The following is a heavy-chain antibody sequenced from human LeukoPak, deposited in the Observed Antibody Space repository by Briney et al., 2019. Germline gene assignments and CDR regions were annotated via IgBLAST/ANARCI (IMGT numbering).Heavy chain of an antibody. V-gene: IGHV3-23*01. Sequence: GGSLRLSCAASGFSFSDYAMSWVRQAPGKGLEWVSAISGSDGDTYFADSVKGRFTISRDNSKRTVFLQMDSLRAEDTAVYYCAKDPHFYYYYYMDVWGNGTTVTVSS. CDR1: GFSFSDYA. CDR3: AKDPHFYYYYYMDV. CDR2: ISGSDGDT. J-gene: IGHJ6*03.